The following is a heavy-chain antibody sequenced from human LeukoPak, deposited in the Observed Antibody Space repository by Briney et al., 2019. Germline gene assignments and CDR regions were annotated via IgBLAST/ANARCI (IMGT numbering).Heavy chain of an antibody. CDR3: ARDWGDSSGYYWGGYYFDY. Sequence: PSETLSLTCTVSGGSISSGSYYWSWIRQPAGKGLEWIGRIYTSGSTNYNPSLKSRVTISVDTSKNQFSLQLNSVTPEDTAVYYCARDWGDSSGYYWGGYYFDYWGQGTLVTVSS. CDR2: IYTSGST. CDR1: GGSISSGSYY. J-gene: IGHJ4*02. V-gene: IGHV4-61*02. D-gene: IGHD3-22*01.